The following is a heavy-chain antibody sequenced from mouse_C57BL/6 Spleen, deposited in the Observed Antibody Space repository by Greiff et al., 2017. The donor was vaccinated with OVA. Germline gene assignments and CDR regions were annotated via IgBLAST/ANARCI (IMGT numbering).Heavy chain of an antibody. D-gene: IGHD4-1*01. Sequence: EVQLVESGGGLVQPGGSMKLSCVASGFTFSNYWMNWVRQSPEKGLEWVAQIRLKSDNYATHYAESVKGRFTISRDDSKSSVYLQMNNLRAEDTGIYYCTGGPNWDFYAMDYWGQGTSVTVSS. CDR3: TGGPNWDFYAMDY. J-gene: IGHJ4*01. V-gene: IGHV6-3*01. CDR1: GFTFSNYW. CDR2: IRLKSDNYAT.